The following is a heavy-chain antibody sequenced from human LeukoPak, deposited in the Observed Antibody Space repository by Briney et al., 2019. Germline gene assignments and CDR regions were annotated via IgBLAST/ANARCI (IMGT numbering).Heavy chain of an antibody. CDR1: GGSISSYY. D-gene: IGHD1-26*01. CDR2: IYYSGTT. Sequence: SETLSLTCTVSGGSISSYYWSWIRQPPGKGLEWIGYIYYSGTTNYNPSLKSRVTISVDTSKNQFSLKLSSVTAADTAVYYCAREEWETYYFDYWGQGTLVTVSS. V-gene: IGHV4-59*01. J-gene: IGHJ4*02. CDR3: AREEWETYYFDY.